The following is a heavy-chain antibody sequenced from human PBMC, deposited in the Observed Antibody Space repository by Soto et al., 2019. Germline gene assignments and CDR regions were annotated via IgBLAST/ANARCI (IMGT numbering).Heavy chain of an antibody. CDR2: ISSSSSTI. CDR3: ARDRGGGYYFDY. V-gene: IGHV3-48*01. J-gene: IGHJ4*02. D-gene: IGHD2-15*01. CDR1: GLTFSTYS. Sequence: LRLSCVGSGLTFSTYSMNWVRQAPGKGLEWVSYISSSSSTIYYAVSVKGRFTISRDSVKNSLYLQMNSLRAEDTAVYYCARDRGGGYYFDYWAREPRSPSPQ.